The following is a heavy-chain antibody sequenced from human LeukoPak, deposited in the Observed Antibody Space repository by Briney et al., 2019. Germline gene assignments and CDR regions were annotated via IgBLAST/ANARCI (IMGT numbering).Heavy chain of an antibody. V-gene: IGHV3-30-3*01. CDR1: GFTFSSYA. Sequence: PGGSLRLSCAASGFTFSSYAMHWVRQAPGKGLEWVAVISYDGSNKYYADSVKGRFTISRDNSKNTLYLQMNSLRAEDTAVYYCAREGIVPAARDYYYYYGMDVWGKGTTVTVSS. J-gene: IGHJ6*04. D-gene: IGHD2-2*01. CDR2: ISYDGSNK. CDR3: AREGIVPAARDYYYYYGMDV.